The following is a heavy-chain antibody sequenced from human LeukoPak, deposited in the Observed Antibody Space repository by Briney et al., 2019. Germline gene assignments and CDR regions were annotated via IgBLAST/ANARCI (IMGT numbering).Heavy chain of an antibody. D-gene: IGHD2-15*01. CDR3: ARRDIVVVVSASDY. CDR2: ITASGDRT. Sequence: GGSLRLSCAASGFIFGDYVMIWVRQAPGKGLEWVSGITASGDRTFYGDSVRGRFTVSRDNSKNMVYLQMNSLRVDDTAIYYCARRDIVVVVSASDYWGQGTLVTVSP. CDR1: GFIFGDYV. J-gene: IGHJ4*02. V-gene: IGHV3-23*01.